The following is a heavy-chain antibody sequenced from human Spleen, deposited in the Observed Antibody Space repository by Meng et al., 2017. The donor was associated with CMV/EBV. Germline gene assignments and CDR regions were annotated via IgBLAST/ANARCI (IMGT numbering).Heavy chain of an antibody. CDR1: GGTFSSYA. D-gene: IGHD6-19*01. V-gene: IGHV1-69*01. CDR3: ARMPTAGYSSGPPDY. J-gene: IGHJ4*02. Sequence: VQRVEAGAEVKKPGSSVKVSCKASGGTFSSYAISWVRQAPGQGLEWMGGIIPIFGTANYAQKFQGRVTITADESTSTAYMELSSLRSEDTAVYYCARMPTAGYSSGPPDYWGQGTLVTVSS. CDR2: IIPIFGTA.